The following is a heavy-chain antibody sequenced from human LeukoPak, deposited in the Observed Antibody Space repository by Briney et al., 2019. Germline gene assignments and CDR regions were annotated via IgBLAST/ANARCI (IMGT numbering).Heavy chain of an antibody. V-gene: IGHV4-31*03. CDR2: IYYSGST. Sequence: SETLSLTCTVSGGSISSGGYYWSWIRPHPGKGLEWIGYIYYSGSTYYNPSLKSRVTISVDTSKNQFSLKLSSVTAADTAVYYCASAPGREYYYYMDVWGKGTTVTVS. CDR1: GGSISSGGYY. D-gene: IGHD3-10*01. J-gene: IGHJ6*03. CDR3: ASAPGREYYYYMDV.